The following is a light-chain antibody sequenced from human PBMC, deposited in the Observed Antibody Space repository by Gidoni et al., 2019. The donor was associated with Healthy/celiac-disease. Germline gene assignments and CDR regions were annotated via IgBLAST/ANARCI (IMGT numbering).Light chain of an antibody. CDR1: QSVSSSY. J-gene: IGKJ4*01. V-gene: IGKV3-20*01. CDR3: QQYGSSPLT. Sequence: EIVLTQSPGTLSLSPGERATLSCRASQSVSSSYLALYQQKPGQAPRLLIYGASSRATGIPDRCSGSGSGTDFTLTISRLEPEDFAVYYCQQYGSSPLTFGGGTKVEIK. CDR2: GAS.